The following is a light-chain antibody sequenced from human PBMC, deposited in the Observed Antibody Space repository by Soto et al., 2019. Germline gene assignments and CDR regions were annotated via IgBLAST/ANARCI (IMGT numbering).Light chain of an antibody. CDR2: DVT. Sequence: QSALTQPASVSGSPGQSITISCTGTNSDVGRYKLVSWYQQHPGKAPKLMIFDVTNRPSAVSNRFSGSKSGNTASLTISGLQAEDEADYYCSSYTTSSTLIFGGGTKLTVL. V-gene: IGLV2-14*03. J-gene: IGLJ2*01. CDR1: NSDVGRYKL. CDR3: SSYTTSSTLI.